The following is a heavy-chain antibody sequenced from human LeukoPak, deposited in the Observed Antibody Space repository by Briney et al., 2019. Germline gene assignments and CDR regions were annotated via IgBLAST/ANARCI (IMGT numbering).Heavy chain of an antibody. D-gene: IGHD4-17*01. V-gene: IGHV1-46*01. CDR2: INPSGGST. Sequence: GASVKVSCKASGYTFTSYYMHWVRQAPGQGLEWMGIINPSGGSTGYEQKFQGRLTLTRDTSTSTVYMELSSLRSEDTAIYYCASEKNYGDKYFDSWGQGTEVSVSS. J-gene: IGHJ4*02. CDR1: GYTFTSYY. CDR3: ASEKNYGDKYFDS.